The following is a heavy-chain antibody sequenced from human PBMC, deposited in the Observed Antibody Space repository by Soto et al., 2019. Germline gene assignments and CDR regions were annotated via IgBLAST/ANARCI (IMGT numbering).Heavy chain of an antibody. D-gene: IGHD3-22*01. CDR2: IYYSGSS. CDR3: ARGFTMTVFDY. Sequence: SETLSLTCTVSGGSISSGGFYWSWIRQLPGRGLEWIGYIYYSGSSNYNPSLKSRVTISGDTSKNQFSLKLSSVTAAVTAVYYCARGFTMTVFDYWGQGTLVTVSS. J-gene: IGHJ4*02. V-gene: IGHV4-31*03. CDR1: GGSISSGGFY.